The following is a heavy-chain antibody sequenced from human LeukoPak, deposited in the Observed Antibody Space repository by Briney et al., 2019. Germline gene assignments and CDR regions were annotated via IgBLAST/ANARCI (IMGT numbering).Heavy chain of an antibody. CDR1: GDTFSRYA. CDR3: AREACREVGLMWPRLGGQDCRYDH. J-gene: IGHJ4*02. Sequence: GASVKVSCKASGDTFSRYAVNWVRQAPGQGPDWMGRITPFLGIANYPQKFQGRVTITADESTTTVYMELSSLRSEDTAVYYCAREACREVGLMWPRLGGQDCRYDHWGQGTLVTVSS. V-gene: IGHV1-69*04. CDR2: ITPFLGIA. D-gene: IGHD3-16*01.